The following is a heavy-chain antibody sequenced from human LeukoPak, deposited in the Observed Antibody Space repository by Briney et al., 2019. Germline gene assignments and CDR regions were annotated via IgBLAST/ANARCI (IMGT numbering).Heavy chain of an antibody. Sequence: GGSLRLSCAASGFTFQNYGMHWVRQVPGKGLEWVAVIWNDGRNEHYADSVKGRFTISRDNSKNTLYLQMDSLRSEDTAVYYYSKGRTTDYGEPYTFDIWGQGTMVIVSS. V-gene: IGHV3-33*03. CDR2: IWNDGRNE. CDR3: SKGRTTDYGEPYTFDI. CDR1: GFTFQNYG. J-gene: IGHJ3*02. D-gene: IGHD4/OR15-4a*01.